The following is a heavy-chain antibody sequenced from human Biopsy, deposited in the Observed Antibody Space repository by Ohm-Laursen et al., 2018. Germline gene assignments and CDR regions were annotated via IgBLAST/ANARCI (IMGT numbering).Heavy chain of an antibody. CDR3: VGGQRGPPIGVTVPGDAFDL. D-gene: IGHD2/OR15-2a*01. J-gene: IGHJ3*01. Sequence: GASVKVSCKASGVTFDTYAFGWVRQAPGQGLEWMGGRIPYFNTIYYARNFQDRAVITADRSARTTDMQLSVLRPDDTAVYYCVGGQRGPPIGVTVPGDAFDLWGPGTMVTVSP. CDR1: GVTFDTYA. V-gene: IGHV1-69*13. CDR2: RIPYFNTI.